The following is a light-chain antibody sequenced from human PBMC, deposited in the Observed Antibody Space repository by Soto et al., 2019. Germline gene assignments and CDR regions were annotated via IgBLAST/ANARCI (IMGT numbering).Light chain of an antibody. Sequence: VSQSPGPLSLSPGERATLSCRASQSVSSSYLAWYQQKPGQAPRLLIYGASSRATGIPDRFSGSGSGTDFTLTSSRLEPEDFAVYYCQQYGSSRTFGQGTKVDIK. CDR2: GAS. CDR3: QQYGSSRT. CDR1: QSVSSSY. V-gene: IGKV3-20*01. J-gene: IGKJ1*01.